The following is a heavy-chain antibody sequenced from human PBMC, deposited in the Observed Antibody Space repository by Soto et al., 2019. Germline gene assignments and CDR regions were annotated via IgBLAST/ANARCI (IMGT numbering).Heavy chain of an antibody. D-gene: IGHD3-3*01. Sequence: ASVKVSCKASGYTFTSYGISWVRQAPGQGLEWMGWISAYNGNTNYAQKLQGRVTMTTDTSTSTAYMELRSLRSDDTAVYYCARSFFQASYYDFWSGYYTGDFDYWGQGTLVTVS. V-gene: IGHV1-18*01. CDR1: GYTFTSYG. CDR3: ARSFFQASYYDFWSGYYTGDFDY. CDR2: ISAYNGNT. J-gene: IGHJ4*02.